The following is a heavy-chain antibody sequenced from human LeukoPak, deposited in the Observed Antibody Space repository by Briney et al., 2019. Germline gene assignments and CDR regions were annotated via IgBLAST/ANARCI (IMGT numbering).Heavy chain of an antibody. V-gene: IGHV4-31*03. Sequence: SQTLSLTCTVSGGSISSGGYYWSWIRQHPGKGLEWIGHIYYSGSTYYNPSLKSRVTISVDTSKNQFSLKLSSVTAADTAVYYCARAHLTIFGVVIMVWFDPWGQGTLVTVSS. CDR1: GGSISSGGYY. D-gene: IGHD3-3*01. CDR2: IYYSGST. J-gene: IGHJ5*02. CDR3: ARAHLTIFGVVIMVWFDP.